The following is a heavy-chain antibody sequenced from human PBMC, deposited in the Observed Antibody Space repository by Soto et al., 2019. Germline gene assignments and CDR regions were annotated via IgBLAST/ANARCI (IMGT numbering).Heavy chain of an antibody. Sequence: ASVEVSCKASGGTFNSCGISWVRQAPGQGLEWMGIINPSCGYTSYAQKFQGRVTMTRDTSTRTVYMELSSLRSEDTAVYYCARARNYFDYWGQGTLVTVSS. CDR1: GGTFNSCG. J-gene: IGHJ4*02. CDR2: INPSCGYT. V-gene: IGHV1-46*02. CDR3: ARARNYFDY.